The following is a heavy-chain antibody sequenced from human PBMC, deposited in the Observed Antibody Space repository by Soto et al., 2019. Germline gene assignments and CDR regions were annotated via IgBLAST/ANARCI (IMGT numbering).Heavy chain of an antibody. D-gene: IGHD3-3*01. Sequence: ASVKVSCKASGYTFTGYYMHWVRQAPGQGLEWMGWINPNSGGTNYAQKFQGWVTMTRDTSISTAYMELSRLRSDDTAVYYCARDRGSYDFWSGYSFDYWGQGTLVTVSS. CDR1: GYTFTGYY. V-gene: IGHV1-2*04. CDR2: INPNSGGT. J-gene: IGHJ4*02. CDR3: ARDRGSYDFWSGYSFDY.